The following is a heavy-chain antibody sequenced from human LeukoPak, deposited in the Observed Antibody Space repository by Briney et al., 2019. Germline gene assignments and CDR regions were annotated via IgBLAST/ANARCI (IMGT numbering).Heavy chain of an antibody. CDR3: ARGSRITMIVVVQGWFDP. CDR2: ISYDGSNK. D-gene: IGHD3-22*01. V-gene: IGHV3-30-3*01. CDR1: GFTFSSYA. J-gene: IGHJ5*02. Sequence: GGSLRLSCAASGFTFSSYAMHWVRQAPGKGLEWVGDISYDGSNKYYAESVKGRFTISRDKSKNTLYLQMNSLRAEDTAVYYCARGSRITMIVVVQGWFDPWGQGTLVTVSS.